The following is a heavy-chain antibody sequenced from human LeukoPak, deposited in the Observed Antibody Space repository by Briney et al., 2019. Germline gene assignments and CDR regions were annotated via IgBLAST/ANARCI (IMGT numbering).Heavy chain of an antibody. CDR1: GFTFSSYW. J-gene: IGHJ4*02. CDR3: ARDQTPFV. V-gene: IGHV3-7*01. CDR2: IKHDGSGK. Sequence: GGSLRLSCAASGFTFSSYWMTWVRQAPGKGLEWVANIKHDGSGKYYVDSVKGRFTISRDNAKNSLYLQMNSLRAEDTAVHYCARDQTPFVWGQGTLVTVSS.